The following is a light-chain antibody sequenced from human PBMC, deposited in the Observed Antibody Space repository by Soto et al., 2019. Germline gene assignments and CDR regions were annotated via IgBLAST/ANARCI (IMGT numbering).Light chain of an antibody. V-gene: IGKV3-15*01. CDR1: QSVSSN. J-gene: IGKJ2*01. Sequence: EIVVTQSPATLSVSLGERATLSCRASQSVSSNLAWYQQKPGQGPRLLIYGASTRATGIPARFSGSGSGTEFTLTISSLQSEDFAVYYCQQYNNWPPYTFGQGTKLEIK. CDR2: GAS. CDR3: QQYNNWPPYT.